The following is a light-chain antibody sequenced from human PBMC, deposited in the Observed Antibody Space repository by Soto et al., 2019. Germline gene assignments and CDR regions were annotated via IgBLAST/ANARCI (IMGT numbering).Light chain of an antibody. CDR3: QQYGSSPIT. CDR1: QSVSSRR. CDR2: DAS. J-gene: IGKJ5*01. V-gene: IGKV3-20*01. Sequence: EIVLTQSPGTLSLSPGERATLSCRASQSVSSRRLGWYQQKPGQAPRLLIYDASGRVPGSPDRFSGSGSGTGFTLIISRLEPEDFAVYYCQQYGSSPITFGQGIRLEIK.